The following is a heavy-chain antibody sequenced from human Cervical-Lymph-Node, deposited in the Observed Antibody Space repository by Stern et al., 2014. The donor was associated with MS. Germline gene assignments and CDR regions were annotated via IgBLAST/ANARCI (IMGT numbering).Heavy chain of an antibody. J-gene: IGHJ4*02. V-gene: IGHV3-30*04. CDR2: VSSDGSNK. Sequence: VQLVESGGGVVQPGRSLSLSCAASGLTFSSYPMHWIRQAPGKGLEWVALVSSDGSNKYYADSVKGRFTISRDNSKNAHYLQMNGLRVEDTAVYYCARGRAGRSYFDLWGQGTLVSVSS. CDR1: GLTFSSYP. D-gene: IGHD6-13*01. CDR3: ARGRAGRSYFDL.